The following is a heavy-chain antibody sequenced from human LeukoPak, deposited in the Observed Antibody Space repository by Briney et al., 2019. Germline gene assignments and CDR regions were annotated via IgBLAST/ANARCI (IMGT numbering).Heavy chain of an antibody. CDR1: GFSFTTNW. J-gene: IGHJ4*02. Sequence: PGGSLRLSCAASGFSFTTNWMHWVRQTPGKRLEWVAELNEDGTVKYYVDSVKGRFTISRDNAKNSLYLQMNRLRAEDTGVYFCANVPRSTVSYWGRGTLVTVSS. D-gene: IGHD1-14*01. V-gene: IGHV3-7*01. CDR3: ANVPRSTVSY. CDR2: LNEDGTVK.